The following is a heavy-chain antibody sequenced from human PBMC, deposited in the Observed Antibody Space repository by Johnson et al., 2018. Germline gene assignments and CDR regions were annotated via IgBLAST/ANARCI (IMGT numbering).Heavy chain of an antibody. CDR1: GFTFSDHY. J-gene: IGHJ1*01. Sequence: VQLVESGGGLVQPGGSLRLSCAASGFTFSDHYMDWVRQAPGKGLEWVGRTRDKSNSYTTEYAASVKGRFTLPRDDSKNSLYLQLNSLKTEDTAVYFCVSSSVITYPYFQHWGQGTLVTVSS. D-gene: IGHD3-22*01. CDR2: TRDKSNSYTT. CDR3: VSSSVITYPYFQH. V-gene: IGHV3-72*01.